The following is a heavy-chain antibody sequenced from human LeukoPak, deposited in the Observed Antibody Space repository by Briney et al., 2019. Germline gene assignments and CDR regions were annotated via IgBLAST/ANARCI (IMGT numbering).Heavy chain of an antibody. CDR2: INHSGST. D-gene: IGHD6-13*01. CDR3: ARCSRGYYYYMDV. CDR1: GGSFSGYY. J-gene: IGHJ6*03. Sequence: SETLSLTCVVYGGSFSGYYWSWIRQPPGKGLEWIGEINHSGSTNYNPSLKSRVTISVDTSKNQFSLKLSSVTAADTAVYYCARCSRGYYYYMDVWGKGTTVTVSS. V-gene: IGHV4-34*01.